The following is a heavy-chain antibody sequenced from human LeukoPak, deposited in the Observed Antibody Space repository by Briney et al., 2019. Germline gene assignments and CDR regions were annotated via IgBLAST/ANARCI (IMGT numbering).Heavy chain of an antibody. CDR1: GGSISSSSYY. J-gene: IGHJ4*02. Sequence: SETLSLTCTVSGGSISSSSYYWGWIRQPPEKGLEWIGTIYYSGSTYYNPSLKSRVTISVDTSKNQFSLKLSSVTAADTAVYYCARSRDGYNIDYRGQGTLVTVSS. CDR2: IYYSGST. V-gene: IGHV4-39*01. CDR3: ARSRDGYNIDY. D-gene: IGHD5-24*01.